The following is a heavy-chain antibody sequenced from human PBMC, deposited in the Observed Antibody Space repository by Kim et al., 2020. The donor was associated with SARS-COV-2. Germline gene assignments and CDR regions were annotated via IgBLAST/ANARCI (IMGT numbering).Heavy chain of an antibody. V-gene: IGHV1-18*04. CDR3: AILDSGIDY. D-gene: IGHD3-10*01. CDR1: GYTFTTYG. J-gene: IGHJ4*02. Sequence: ASVKVSCKTSGYTFTTYGIDWVRQAPGQGFEWMGWISACNGNTKYAQKFQGRVTVTTDTSTSTAHMELRSLKSDDTAVYYCAILDSGIDYWGQGTLVTVSS. CDR2: ISACNGNT.